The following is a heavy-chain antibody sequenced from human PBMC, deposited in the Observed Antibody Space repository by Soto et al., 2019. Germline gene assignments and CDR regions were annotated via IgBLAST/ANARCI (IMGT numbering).Heavy chain of an antibody. V-gene: IGHV1-58*01. CDR2: IVVGSGNT. J-gene: IGHJ4*02. Sequence: SVKVSCKASGFTFTSSAVQWVRRARGQRLEWIGWIVVGSGNTNYAQKFQERVTITRDMSTSTAYMELSSLRSEDTAVYYCAAEIARGGYHIDYWGQGTLITVSS. CDR3: AAEIARGGYHIDY. D-gene: IGHD3-22*01. CDR1: GFTFTSSA.